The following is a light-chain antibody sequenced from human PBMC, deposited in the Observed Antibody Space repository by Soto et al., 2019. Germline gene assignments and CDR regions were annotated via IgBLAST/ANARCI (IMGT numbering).Light chain of an antibody. CDR2: DAS. J-gene: IGKJ5*01. CDR3: QQCHATPLT. Sequence: DIQMTQSPASLIASVGDRVTITCQASEDISKFLNWYQQKPGKAPKVLIYDASNLQTGVPSRFSGSGSGTDFTLTITTLQPEDVGIYYCQQCHATPLTFGQGTRLEIK. CDR1: EDISKF. V-gene: IGKV1-33*01.